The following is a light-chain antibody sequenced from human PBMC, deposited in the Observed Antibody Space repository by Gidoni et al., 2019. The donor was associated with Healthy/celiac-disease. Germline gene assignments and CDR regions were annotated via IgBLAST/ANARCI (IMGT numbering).Light chain of an antibody. CDR2: DVS. Sequence: QSALTQPASVSASPRPSITISCTGTSSDVGGYNYVSWYQQHPGKAPKLMIYDVSNRPSGVSNRFSGSKSGNTASLTISGLQAEDEADYYCSSYTSSSTLYVFGTGTKVTVL. CDR1: SSDVGGYNY. J-gene: IGLJ1*01. V-gene: IGLV2-14*01. CDR3: SSYTSSSTLYV.